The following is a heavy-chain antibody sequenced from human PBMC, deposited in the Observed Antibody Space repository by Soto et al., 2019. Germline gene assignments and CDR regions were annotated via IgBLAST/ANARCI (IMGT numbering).Heavy chain of an antibody. D-gene: IGHD7-27*01. V-gene: IGHV3-7*03. CDR2: INHDGSET. Sequence: EVQLVESGGDLVQPGGSLRLSCAASGFIFTNYWMTWVRQAPGKGLEWVANINHDGSETYYLDSVKGRFAISRDNAKNSLFLQKNSLRGEDTAIYYCARSLLGPMAFDMWGHGTLVAVSS. J-gene: IGHJ3*02. CDR3: ARSLLGPMAFDM. CDR1: GFIFTNYW.